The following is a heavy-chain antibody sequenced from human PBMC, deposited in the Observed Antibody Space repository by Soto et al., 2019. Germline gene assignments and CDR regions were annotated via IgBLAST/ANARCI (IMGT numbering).Heavy chain of an antibody. D-gene: IGHD1-26*01. CDR1: GDSVSTNIAA. V-gene: IGHV6-1*01. J-gene: IGHJ6*02. CDR2: TLYRSSKWYN. Sequence: SQTLSLTCASSGDSVSTNIAAWSWIRQSPSRGLEWLGRTLYRSSKWYNEYAVSVKSRMTINPDTSKNQFSLKLSSVTAADTAVYYCARKGIVGATLYYYGMDVWGPGTKVTVYS. CDR3: ARKGIVGATLYYYGMDV.